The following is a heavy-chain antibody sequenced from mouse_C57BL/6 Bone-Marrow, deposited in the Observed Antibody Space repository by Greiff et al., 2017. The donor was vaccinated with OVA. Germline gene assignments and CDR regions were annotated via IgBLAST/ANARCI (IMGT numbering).Heavy chain of an antibody. V-gene: IGHV5-2*01. D-gene: IGHD1-1*01. CDR1: EYEFPSHD. CDR3: ARHRYYGSSYEWYVDV. J-gene: IGHJ1*03. CDR2: INSDGGST. Sequence: EVNVVESGGGLVQPGESLKLSCESNEYEFPSHDMSWVRKTPEKRLELVAAINSDGGSTYYPDTMERRFIISRDNTKKTLYLQMSSLRSEDTALYYCARHRYYGSSYEWYVDVWGTGTTVTVSS.